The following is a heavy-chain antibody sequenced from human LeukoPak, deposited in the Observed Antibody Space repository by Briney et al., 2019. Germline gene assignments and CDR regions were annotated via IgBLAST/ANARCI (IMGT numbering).Heavy chain of an antibody. CDR2: ISAYNGNT. J-gene: IGHJ4*02. CDR3: ARDGIAAAGLSFDY. CDR1: GYTFTSYD. Sequence: ASVKVSCKASGYTFTSYDINWVRQATGQGLEWMGWISAYNGNTNYAQKLQGRVTMTTDTSTSTAYMELRSLRSDDTAVYYCARDGIAAAGLSFDYWGQGTLVTVSS. V-gene: IGHV1-18*01. D-gene: IGHD6-13*01.